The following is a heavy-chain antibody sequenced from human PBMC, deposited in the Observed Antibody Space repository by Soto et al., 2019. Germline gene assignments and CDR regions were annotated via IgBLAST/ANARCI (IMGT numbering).Heavy chain of an antibody. CDR1: GFTFTSFY. Sequence: ASVKVSCKASGFTFTSFYMHWVRQAPGQGPEWMGIMHPYGGSTGYAQKSQGRVTLTRDTSTRTDYMELSSLRSDDTAVYYCAILYYYDSGDYYSNYQYYGMDVWGQGTTVTVSS. J-gene: IGHJ6*02. CDR2: MHPYGGST. D-gene: IGHD3-22*01. V-gene: IGHV1-46*01. CDR3: AILYYYDSGDYYSNYQYYGMDV.